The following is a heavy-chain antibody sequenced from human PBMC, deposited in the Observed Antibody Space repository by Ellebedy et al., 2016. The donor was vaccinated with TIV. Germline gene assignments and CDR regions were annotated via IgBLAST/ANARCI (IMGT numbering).Heavy chain of an antibody. CDR2: ISSDGSNR. CDR1: GFTFSNYW. D-gene: IGHD3-9*01. Sequence: GESLKISXAASGFTFSNYWMHWVRQAPGKGLEWVAVISSDGSNRYYADSVKGRFTISRDHSKNTLYLQMNSLRAEDTSVYYCVRGRSGDILTGFYHGLDVWGQGTTVTVSS. V-gene: IGHV3-30*03. J-gene: IGHJ6*02. CDR3: VRGRSGDILTGFYHGLDV.